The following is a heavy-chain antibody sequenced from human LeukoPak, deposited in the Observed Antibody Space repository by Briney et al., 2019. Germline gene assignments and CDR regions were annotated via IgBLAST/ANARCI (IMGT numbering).Heavy chain of an antibody. J-gene: IGHJ4*02. CDR2: ISSSSSYI. Sequence: PGGSLRLSCAASGFTFSSYSMNWVHQAPGKGLEWVSSISSSSSYIYYADSVKGRFTISRDNAKNSLYLQMNSLRAEDTAVYYCARPLVSSGWTFDYWGQGTLVTVSS. CDR3: ARPLVSSGWTFDY. D-gene: IGHD6-19*01. CDR1: GFTFSSYS. V-gene: IGHV3-21*01.